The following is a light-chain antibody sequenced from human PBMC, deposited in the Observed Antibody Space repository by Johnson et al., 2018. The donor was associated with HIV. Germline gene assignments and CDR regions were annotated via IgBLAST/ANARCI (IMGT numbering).Light chain of an antibody. V-gene: IGLV1-51*01. CDR2: DNN. CDR1: SSNIGNNY. CDR3: AIWDSSLSAYV. Sequence: QSVLTQPPSVSAAPGQKVTISCSGSSSNIGNNYVSWYQQLPGTAPKLLIYDNNKRPSGIPDRFSGSKSGTSATLGITGLQTGDEADYSRAIWDSSLSAYVIGTGTKVTVL. J-gene: IGLJ1*01.